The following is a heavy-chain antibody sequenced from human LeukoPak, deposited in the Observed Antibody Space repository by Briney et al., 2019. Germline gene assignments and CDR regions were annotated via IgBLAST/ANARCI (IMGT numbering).Heavy chain of an antibody. V-gene: IGHV3-43*01. Sequence: GGSLRLSCAASGFTFDDYTMHWVRQAPGKGLEWVSLISWDGGSTYYADSVKGRFTISRDNSKNSLYLQMNSLRTEDTALYYCAKDRAPWELLRGYYYYYMDVWGKGTTVTVSS. CDR2: ISWDGGST. D-gene: IGHD1-26*01. J-gene: IGHJ6*03. CDR1: GFTFDDYT. CDR3: AKDRAPWELLRGYYYYYMDV.